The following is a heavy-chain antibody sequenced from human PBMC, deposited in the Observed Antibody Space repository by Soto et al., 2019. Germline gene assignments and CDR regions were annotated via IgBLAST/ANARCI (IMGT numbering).Heavy chain of an antibody. CDR1: GGSISSGGYY. Sequence: SETLSLTCTVSGGSISSGGYYWSWIRQHPGKGLEWIGYIYYSGSTYYNPSLKSRVTISVDTSKNQFSLKLSSVTAADTAVYYCARGGLRGVVVAPHLVGYGMDVWGQGTTVTVSS. CDR2: IYYSGST. V-gene: IGHV4-31*03. J-gene: IGHJ6*02. CDR3: ARGGLRGVVVAPHLVGYGMDV. D-gene: IGHD3-22*01.